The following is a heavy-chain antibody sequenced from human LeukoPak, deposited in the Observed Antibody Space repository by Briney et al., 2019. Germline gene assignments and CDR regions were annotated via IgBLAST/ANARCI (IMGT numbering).Heavy chain of an antibody. CDR1: GFTFSSYA. D-gene: IGHD2-21*02. CDR2: ISYDGSNK. Sequence: GGSLRLSCAASGFTFSSYAMHWVRQAPGKGLEWVAVISYDGSNKYYADSVKGRFTISRDNSKNTLYLQMNSLRAEDTAVYYCARDSGGYCGGDCYIFDYWGQGTLVTVSS. V-gene: IGHV3-30*04. J-gene: IGHJ4*02. CDR3: ARDSGGYCGGDCYIFDY.